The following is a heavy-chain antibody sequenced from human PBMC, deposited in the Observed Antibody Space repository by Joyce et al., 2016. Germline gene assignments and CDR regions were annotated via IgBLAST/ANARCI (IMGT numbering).Heavy chain of an antibody. D-gene: IGHD3-16*02. J-gene: IGHJ4*02. Sequence: EVQLVESGGGLVQPGGSLRLSCAASGFTFSIYSINWVRQAPGKGLEVVSYISSSSSTIYYADSVKGRFTISRDNAKNSQYLQMNSLRAEDTAVYYCARGHYDYVWGTYRYYFDYWGQGTLVTVSS. CDR3: ARGHYDYVWGTYRYYFDY. CDR2: ISSSSSTI. CDR1: GFTFSIYS. V-gene: IGHV3-48*04.